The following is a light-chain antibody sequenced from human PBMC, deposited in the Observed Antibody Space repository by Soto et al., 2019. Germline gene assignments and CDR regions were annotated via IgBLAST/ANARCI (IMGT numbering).Light chain of an antibody. V-gene: IGKV1-5*01. J-gene: IGKJ1*01. CDR3: QQYNSYPL. CDR2: DAS. CDR1: QTVGSW. Sequence: DIQMTQPPSTLSASVGDRVTITCRASQTVGSWLAWYQQKPGTAPKFLIYDASTLESGVPSRFSGSGSGTEFTLTISSLQPDDFATYYCQQYNSYPLFGQGTKVDIK.